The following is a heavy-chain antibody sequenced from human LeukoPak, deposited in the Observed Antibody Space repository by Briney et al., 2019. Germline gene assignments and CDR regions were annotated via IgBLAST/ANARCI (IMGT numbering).Heavy chain of an antibody. V-gene: IGHV1-2*02. D-gene: IGHD2-2*01. CDR1: GYTFTGYY. Sequence: ASVKVSCKASGYTFTGYYMHWVRQAPGQGLEWMGWINPNSGGTNYAQKFQGRVNMTRDTSISTAYMELSRLRSDDTAVYYCARDAVDIVVVPAADLVDYWGQGTLVTVSS. CDR2: INPNSGGT. J-gene: IGHJ4*02. CDR3: ARDAVDIVVVPAADLVDY.